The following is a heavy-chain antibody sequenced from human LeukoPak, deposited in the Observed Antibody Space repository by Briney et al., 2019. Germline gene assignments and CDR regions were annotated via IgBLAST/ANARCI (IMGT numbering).Heavy chain of an antibody. D-gene: IGHD4-23*01. CDR1: GYTFTDYY. J-gene: IGHJ4*02. V-gene: IGHV1-2*02. Sequence: ASVKVSCKASGYTFTDYYIHWVRQAPGQGLEWMGWINPNSGGTNYAQKFQGRVTMTRDTSASTAYMELSSLRSEDTAVYYCARASGNPEFDYWGQGTLVTVSS. CDR3: ARASGNPEFDY. CDR2: INPNSGGT.